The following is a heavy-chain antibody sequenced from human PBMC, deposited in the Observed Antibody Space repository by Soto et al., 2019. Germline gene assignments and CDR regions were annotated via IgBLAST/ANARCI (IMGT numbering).Heavy chain of an antibody. CDR2: ISYDGSNK. CDR1: GFTFSSYA. V-gene: IGHV3-30-3*01. D-gene: IGHD5-12*01. Sequence: QVQLVESGGGVVQPGRSLRLSCAASGFTFSSYAMHWVRQAPGKGLEWVAVISYDGSNKYYADSVKGRFTISRDNSKNTLYLQMNSLRAEDTAVYYCARWNSGYELSSGFEGGVFDYWGQGTLVTVSS. CDR3: ARWNSGYELSSGFEGGVFDY. J-gene: IGHJ4*02.